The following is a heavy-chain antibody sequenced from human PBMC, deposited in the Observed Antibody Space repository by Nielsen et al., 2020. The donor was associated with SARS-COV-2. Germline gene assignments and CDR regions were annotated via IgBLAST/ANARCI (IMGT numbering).Heavy chain of an antibody. J-gene: IGHJ6*02. Sequence: GGSLRLSCAASGFTFSSYAMHWVRQAPGKGLEWVAVKSYDGSNKYYADSVKGRFTISRDNSKNTLYLQMNSLRAEDTAVYYCARDLLYFYYGMDVWGQGTTVTVSS. CDR3: ARDLLYFYYGMDV. V-gene: IGHV3-30-3*01. CDR1: GFTFSSYA. D-gene: IGHD2/OR15-2a*01. CDR2: KSYDGSNK.